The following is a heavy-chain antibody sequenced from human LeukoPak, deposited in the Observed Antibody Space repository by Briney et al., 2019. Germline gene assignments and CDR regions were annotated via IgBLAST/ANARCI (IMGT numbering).Heavy chain of an antibody. V-gene: IGHV3-23*01. CDR2: ISGSGGST. CDR3: AKVGSSSQASPLY. J-gene: IGHJ4*02. Sequence: GGSLRLSCAASGFTFSSYAMSWARQAPGKGLEWVSAISGSGGSTYYADSVKGRFTISRDNSKNTLYLQMNSLRAEDTAVYYCAKVGSSSQASPLYWGQGTLVTVSS. CDR1: GFTFSSYA. D-gene: IGHD6-13*01.